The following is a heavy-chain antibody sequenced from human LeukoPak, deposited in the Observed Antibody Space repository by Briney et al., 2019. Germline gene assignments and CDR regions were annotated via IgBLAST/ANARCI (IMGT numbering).Heavy chain of an antibody. CDR1: GGTFSSYA. CDR3: ARERPPGDSSNWFLEGYFDI. J-gene: IGHJ4*02. D-gene: IGHD6-13*01. V-gene: IGHV1-69*05. CDR2: IIPIFGTA. Sequence: GSSVKVSCKASGGTFSSYAITWVRQAPGQGLEWMGRIIPIFGTANYAQKFQGRVTITTDESTSTAYMELSTLRSDDTAEYYCARERPPGDSSNWFLEGYFDIWGQGTLVTVSS.